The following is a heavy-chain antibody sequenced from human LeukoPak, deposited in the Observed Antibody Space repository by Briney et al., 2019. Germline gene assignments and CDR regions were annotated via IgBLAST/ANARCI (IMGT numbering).Heavy chain of an antibody. Sequence: PGGSLRLSCAASGFTFSSYAISWVRQAPGKGLEWVSAISDSGDATYYADSVKGRFTISRDNSKSTLYLQMNNLRAEDTALYYCAKERGHSKPFDYWGQGTLVTVSS. CDR2: ISDSGDAT. CDR3: AKERGHSKPFDY. V-gene: IGHV3-23*01. CDR1: GFTFSSYA. D-gene: IGHD4-23*01. J-gene: IGHJ4*02.